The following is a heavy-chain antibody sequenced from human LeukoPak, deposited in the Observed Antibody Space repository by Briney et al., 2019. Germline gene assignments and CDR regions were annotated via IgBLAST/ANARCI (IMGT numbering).Heavy chain of an antibody. CDR1: GFTFSGSA. V-gene: IGHV3-30*04. Sequence: GGSLRLSCAASGFTFSGSAMHWVRQAPGKGLEWVAFIHYDGGNKFYADSVKGRFTISRDNSKNTLYLPMKSLRPEDTAMYYLANNEMDAFDIWGQGTMVTVSS. J-gene: IGHJ3*02. CDR3: ANNEMDAFDI. D-gene: IGHD5-24*01. CDR2: IHYDGGNK.